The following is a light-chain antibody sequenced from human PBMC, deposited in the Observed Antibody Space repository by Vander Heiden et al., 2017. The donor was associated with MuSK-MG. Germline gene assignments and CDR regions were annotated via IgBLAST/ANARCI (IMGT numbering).Light chain of an antibody. J-gene: IGLJ1*01. CDR2: RDS. CDR1: NIGRKN. V-gene: IGLV3-9*01. CDR3: QVWDSSTYV. Sequence: SYALTQPLSVSVALGQTARITCGGNNIGRKNVHWYQQKPGQAPVLVIYRDSNRPSGIHERFSGSNSGNTATLTISRAQAGDEANYYCQVWDSSTYVFGPGTKVTVL.